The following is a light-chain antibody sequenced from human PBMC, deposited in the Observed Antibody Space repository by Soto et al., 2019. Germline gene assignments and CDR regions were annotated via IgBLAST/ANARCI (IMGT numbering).Light chain of an antibody. CDR1: QGIGDT. CDR3: QRYTNWPLT. Sequence: EVVLTQSPATLSVYPGEGVPLSCRASQGIGDTLACYHHKPGQTPRLIIYDTSARATGVPARFSCSRSVPEFTLTINSLQSEDLAIYYCQRYTNWPLTFGGGTHVESK. J-gene: IGKJ4*01. CDR2: DTS. V-gene: IGKV3-15*01.